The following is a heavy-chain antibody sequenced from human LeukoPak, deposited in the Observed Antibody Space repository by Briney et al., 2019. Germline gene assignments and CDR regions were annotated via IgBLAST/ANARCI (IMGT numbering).Heavy chain of an antibody. CDR1: SGSISSTSYY. D-gene: IGHD3-10*01. Sequence: SETLSLTCTVSSGSISSTSYYWGWIRQPPGMGLEWIGSMYYSGSTYYNPSLKSRVTISVDTSKSQFSLKLSSVTAADTAVYYCAREMRSPRGGFDYWDQGTLVAVSS. CDR2: MYYSGST. V-gene: IGHV4-39*07. CDR3: AREMRSPRGGFDY. J-gene: IGHJ4*02.